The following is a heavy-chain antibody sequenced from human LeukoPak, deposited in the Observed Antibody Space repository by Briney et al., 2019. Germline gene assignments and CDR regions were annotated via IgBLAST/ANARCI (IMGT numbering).Heavy chain of an antibody. D-gene: IGHD2-2*01. CDR3: AKVSTSSSKGHY. CDR2: ISGSGGST. J-gene: IGHJ4*02. V-gene: IGHV3-23*01. CDR1: GFTFSSYA. Sequence: PGGSLRLSCAASGFTFSSYAMSWVRQAPGKGLEWVSGISGSGGSTYHADSVKGRFTISRDNSKNTLCLQMNSLRAEDTAVYYCAKVSTSSSKGHYWGQGTLVTVSS.